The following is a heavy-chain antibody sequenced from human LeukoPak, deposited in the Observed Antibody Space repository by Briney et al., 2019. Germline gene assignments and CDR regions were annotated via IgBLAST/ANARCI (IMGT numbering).Heavy chain of an antibody. D-gene: IGHD6-6*01. CDR2: INPNSGGT. J-gene: IGHJ6*03. V-gene: IGHV1-2*02. CDR3: ASIAARWGYYYYMDV. CDR1: GYTFTSYD. Sequence: ASVKVSCKASGYTFTSYDINWVRQAPGQGLEWMGWINPNSGGTNYAQKFQGRVTMTRDTSISTAYMELSRLRSDDTAVYYCASIAARWGYYYYMDVWGKGTTVTVSS.